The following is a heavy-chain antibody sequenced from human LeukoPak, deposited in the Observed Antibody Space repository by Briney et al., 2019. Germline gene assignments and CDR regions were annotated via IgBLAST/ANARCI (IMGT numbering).Heavy chain of an antibody. D-gene: IGHD1-26*01. CDR3: AKDYSIPRDFDY. Sequence: GGSLRLSCAASGFTFSSYWMSWVRQAPGKGLEWVSSISSSSSYIYYADSVKGRFTISRDNSKNTLYLQMNSLRAEDTAVYYCAKDYSIPRDFDYWGQGTLVTVSS. V-gene: IGHV3-21*04. CDR1: GFTFSSYW. CDR2: ISSSSSYI. J-gene: IGHJ4*02.